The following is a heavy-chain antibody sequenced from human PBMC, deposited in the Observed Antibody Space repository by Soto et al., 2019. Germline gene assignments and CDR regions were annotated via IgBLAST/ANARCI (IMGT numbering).Heavy chain of an antibody. J-gene: IGHJ4*02. CDR2: INHRGST. Sequence: SVTLSLTCAVYGGSFSGYYWSWISPPPGKGLEWIGEINHRGSTNYNPSLKSRVTISVDTSKNQFSLKLSSVTAADTAVYYCARASAAAVKGPVDYWGQGTLVTVSS. V-gene: IGHV4-34*01. D-gene: IGHD6-13*01. CDR1: GGSFSGYY. CDR3: ARASAAAVKGPVDY.